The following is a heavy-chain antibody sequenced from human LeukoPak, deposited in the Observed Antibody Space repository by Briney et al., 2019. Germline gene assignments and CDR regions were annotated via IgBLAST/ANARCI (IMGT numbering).Heavy chain of an antibody. CDR3: ARSWYSSGWYPYFQH. CDR2: SYHTGNS. CDR1: GVSISSSNW. D-gene: IGHD6-19*01. J-gene: IGHJ1*01. Sequence: SETLSLTCAVSGVSISSSNWWNWVRQPPGKGLEWIGESYHTGNSNYNPSLKSRVTVSVDTYKNQFSLKLSSVTAADTAVYYCARSWYSSGWYPYFQHWGQGTLVTVSS. V-gene: IGHV4-4*02.